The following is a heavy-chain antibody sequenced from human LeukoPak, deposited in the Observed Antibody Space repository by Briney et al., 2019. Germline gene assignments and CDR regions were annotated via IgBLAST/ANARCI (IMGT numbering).Heavy chain of an antibody. J-gene: IGHJ6*02. Sequence: GGSLRLSCAASGFTFSSYGMHWVRQAPGKGLEWVAVIWYDGSNKYYADSVKGRFTISRDNSKNTLYLQMNSLRAEDTAVYYCARDNSNYLSGMDVWGQGTTVTVSS. D-gene: IGHD4-11*01. CDR1: GFTFSSYG. CDR2: IWYDGSNK. V-gene: IGHV3-33*01. CDR3: ARDNSNYLSGMDV.